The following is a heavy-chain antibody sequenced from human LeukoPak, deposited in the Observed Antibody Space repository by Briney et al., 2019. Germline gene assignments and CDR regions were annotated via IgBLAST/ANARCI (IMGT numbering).Heavy chain of an antibody. CDR3: ARGEEASAYCGGDCYYFDY. D-gene: IGHD2-21*02. CDR2: IIPIFGTA. V-gene: IGHV1-69*13. CDR1: GGTFSSYA. Sequence: ASVKVSCKASGGTFSSYAISWVRQAPGQGLEWMGGIIPIFGTANYAQKFQGRVTITADESTSTAYMELSSLRSEDTAVYYCARGEEASAYCGGDCYYFDYWGQGTLVTVSS. J-gene: IGHJ4*02.